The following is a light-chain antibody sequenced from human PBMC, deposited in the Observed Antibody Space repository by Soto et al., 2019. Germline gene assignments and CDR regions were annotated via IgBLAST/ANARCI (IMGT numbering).Light chain of an antibody. CDR1: QSLSSY. CDR3: QQYGSSGT. Sequence: IVLTHSPATIYLCPVERATLSFWASQSLSSYLAWYQQKPGQAPRLLIYDASNRANGIPARFTGSGSGTDFTLTISRLEPEDFAVYYCQQYGSSGTFGQGTKVDIK. CDR2: DAS. J-gene: IGKJ1*01. V-gene: IGKV3-11*01.